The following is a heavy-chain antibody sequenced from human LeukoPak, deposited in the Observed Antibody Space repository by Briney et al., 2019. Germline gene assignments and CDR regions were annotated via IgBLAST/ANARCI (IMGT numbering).Heavy chain of an antibody. CDR3: ASRPYCSSSACYDF. Sequence: GGSLRLSCAASGFTFSSYSMNWVRQAPGKGLEWVAHIKQDGSEKDYVDSVRGRFTISRDNAKNSLYLQMNSLRAEDTAVYYCASRPYCSSSACYDFWGQGTLDTVSS. J-gene: IGHJ4*02. D-gene: IGHD2-2*01. CDR2: IKQDGSEK. V-gene: IGHV3-7*01. CDR1: GFTFSSYS.